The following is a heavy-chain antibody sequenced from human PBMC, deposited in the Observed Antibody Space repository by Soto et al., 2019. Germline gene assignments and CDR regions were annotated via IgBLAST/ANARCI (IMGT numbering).Heavy chain of an antibody. D-gene: IGHD3-22*01. Sequence: SVKVSCKASGGTFSSYAISWVRQAPGQGLEWMGGIIPILGTANYAQKLQGRVTITEDESTSTAYMDLCRLSSEDTAAYYCARDSYYYDCSGYLQLQHWGQGSLVTVSS. CDR3: ARDSYYYDCSGYLQLQH. CDR1: GGTFSSYA. V-gene: IGHV1-69*13. J-gene: IGHJ1*01. CDR2: IIPILGTA.